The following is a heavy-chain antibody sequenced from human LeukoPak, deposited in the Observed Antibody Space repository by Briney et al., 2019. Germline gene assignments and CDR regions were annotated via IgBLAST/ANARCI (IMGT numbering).Heavy chain of an antibody. V-gene: IGHV3-7*01. J-gene: IGHJ6*02. CDR3: ARRWKLSLDV. D-gene: IGHD5-24*01. Sequence: PGGSLRLFCAASGFTFSIYWMTWVRQAPGKGLEWVANIKEDGSVKYYVDSVKGRFTISRDNAKKSLYLQMNNLRGEDTAVYFCARRWKLSLDVWGQGTTVTVSS. CDR2: IKEDGSVK. CDR1: GFTFSIYW.